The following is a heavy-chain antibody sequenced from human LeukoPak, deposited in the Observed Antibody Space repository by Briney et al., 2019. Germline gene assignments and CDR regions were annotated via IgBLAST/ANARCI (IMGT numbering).Heavy chain of an antibody. V-gene: IGHV1-2*02. CDR3: ATALTGAFDI. CDR2: IDPNSGDT. CDR1: GYTFTDYY. J-gene: IGHJ3*02. D-gene: IGHD1-14*01. Sequence: GASVKVSCKASGYTFTDYYMHWVRQAPGQGLEWMGWIDPNSGDTNYAQKFQGRVTMTEDTSTDTAYMELSSLRSEDTAVYYCATALTGAFDIWGQGTMVTVSS.